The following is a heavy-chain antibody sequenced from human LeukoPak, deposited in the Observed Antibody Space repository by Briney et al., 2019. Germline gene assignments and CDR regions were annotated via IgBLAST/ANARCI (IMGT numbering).Heavy chain of an antibody. Sequence: SETLSLTCAVYGGSFSGYYWSWIRQPPGKGLEWIGEINHSRSTNYNPSLKSRVTISVDTSKNQFSLKLSSVTAADTVVYYCARSAYYYGSGSYFSPIFDYWGQGTLVTVSS. D-gene: IGHD3-10*01. J-gene: IGHJ4*02. CDR2: INHSRST. CDR3: ARSAYYYGSGSYFSPIFDY. CDR1: GGSFSGYY. V-gene: IGHV4-34*01.